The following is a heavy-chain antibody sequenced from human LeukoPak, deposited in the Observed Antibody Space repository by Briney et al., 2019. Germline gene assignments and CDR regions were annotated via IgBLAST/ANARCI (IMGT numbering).Heavy chain of an antibody. Sequence: SETLSLTCTVSGGSISSYYWSWVRQPPGKGREWVVYIYYSGSTNYNPSLKSRVTISVDTSQNKFSLKLRSVPAADTAVYYCARGYCSGGSCYSYYYYNYMDVWGKGTTVPVSS. D-gene: IGHD2-15*01. V-gene: IGHV4-59*12. J-gene: IGHJ6*03. CDR1: GGSISSYY. CDR3: ARGYCSGGSCYSYYYYNYMDV. CDR2: IYYSGST.